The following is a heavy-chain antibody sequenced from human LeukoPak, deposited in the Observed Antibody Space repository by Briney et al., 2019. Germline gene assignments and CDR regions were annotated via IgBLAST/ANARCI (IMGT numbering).Heavy chain of an antibody. CDR2: ISSGGNT. V-gene: IGHV3-53*01. CDR1: GFTVSRNY. J-gene: IGHJ3*02. CDR3: ARNDRGAFVI. Sequence: GGSLRLACAASGFTVSRNYMSWVHQAPGKGLEWVSVISSGGNTYYTDSVKGRFTISRDNSKNTLYLQMSSLRVKDTAVYYCARNDRGAFVIWGQGTMVTVSS. D-gene: IGHD3-22*01.